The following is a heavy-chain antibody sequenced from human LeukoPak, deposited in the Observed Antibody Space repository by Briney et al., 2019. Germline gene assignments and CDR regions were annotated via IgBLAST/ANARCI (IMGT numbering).Heavy chain of an antibody. D-gene: IGHD2-8*01. Sequence: ASVKVSCKASGYTFTSYAMNWVRQAPGQGLEWMGWINTNTGNPTYAQGFTGRFVFSLDTSVSTAYLQISSLKAEDTAVYYCARRLVYCTNGVCSAGGIPPAFDIWGQGTMVTVSS. CDR3: ARRLVYCTNGVCSAGGIPPAFDI. CDR1: GYTFTSYA. CDR2: INTNTGNP. V-gene: IGHV7-4-1*02. J-gene: IGHJ3*02.